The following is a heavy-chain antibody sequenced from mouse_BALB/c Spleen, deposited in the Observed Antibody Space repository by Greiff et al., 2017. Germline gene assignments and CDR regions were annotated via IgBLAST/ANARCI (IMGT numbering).Heavy chain of an antibody. J-gene: IGHJ3*01. Sequence: QVQLQQSGPELVKPGASVKMSCKASGYTFTDYVISWVKQRTGQGLEWIGEIYPGSGSTYYNEKFKGKATLTADKSSNTAYMQLSSLTSEDSAVYFCARKNNYGNQAWCAYWGQGTLVTVSA. CDR2: IYPGSGST. CDR1: GYTFTDYV. CDR3: ARKNNYGNQAWCAY. D-gene: IGHD2-1*01. V-gene: IGHV1-81*01.